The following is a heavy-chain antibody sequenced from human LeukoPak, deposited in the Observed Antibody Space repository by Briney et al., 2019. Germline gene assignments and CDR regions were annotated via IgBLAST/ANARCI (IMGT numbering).Heavy chain of an antibody. D-gene: IGHD6-13*01. J-gene: IGHJ2*01. Sequence: SETLSLTCTVSGGSISSYYWSWIRQPPGKGLEWIGSIYYSGSTNYNPSLKSRVTISVDTSKNQFSVKLSSVTAADTAVYYCARDAAAAGTVWYFDLWGRGTLVTVSS. CDR2: IYYSGST. CDR1: GGSISSYY. V-gene: IGHV4-59*01. CDR3: ARDAAAAGTVWYFDL.